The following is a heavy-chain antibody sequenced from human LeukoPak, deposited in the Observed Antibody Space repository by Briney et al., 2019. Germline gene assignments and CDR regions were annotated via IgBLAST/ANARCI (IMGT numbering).Heavy chain of an antibody. D-gene: IGHD6-13*01. Sequence: GGSLRLSCAASGFAFTFHAMSWVRQAPGKGLEWVSYISSSSSYTDYADSVKGRFTISRDNAKNSLYLQMNSLRAEDTAVYYCARTLVAAPGSKGGPRGQGTLVTVSS. V-gene: IGHV3-11*03. CDR3: ARTLVAAPGSKGGP. CDR1: GFAFTFHA. J-gene: IGHJ5*02. CDR2: ISSSSSYT.